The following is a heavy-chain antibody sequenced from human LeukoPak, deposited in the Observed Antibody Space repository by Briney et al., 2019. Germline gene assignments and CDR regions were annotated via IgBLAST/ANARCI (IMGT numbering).Heavy chain of an antibody. CDR1: GFTFNNYG. CDR3: AKAGIAVPATPEY. D-gene: IGHD6-19*01. J-gene: IGHJ4*02. Sequence: PGGSLRLSCAASGFTFNNYGVHWVRQAPGKGLEWVSVISSSGGTTYYSDSVKGRFIISRDNSKNTLYLQLNSLRAEDTAVYYCAKAGIAVPATPEYCGQGTQVTVSS. V-gene: IGHV3-23*01. CDR2: ISSSGGTT.